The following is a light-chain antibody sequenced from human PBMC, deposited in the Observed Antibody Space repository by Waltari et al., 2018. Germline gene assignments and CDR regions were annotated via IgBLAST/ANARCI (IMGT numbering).Light chain of an antibody. J-gene: IGKJ4*01. CDR2: DPS. CDR3: QQRRNWPLT. CDR1: QSISNY. V-gene: IGKV3-11*01. Sequence: DIVLTQSPATLSLSPGERATLSCRASQSISNYLAWYQQKPGQAPRLLNYDPSNRATGIPTRFSGSGFGTDFTLTISSLEPEDFAIYYCQQRRNWPLTFGGGTKVEIK.